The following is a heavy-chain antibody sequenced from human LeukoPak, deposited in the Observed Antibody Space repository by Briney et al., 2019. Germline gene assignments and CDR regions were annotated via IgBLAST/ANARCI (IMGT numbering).Heavy chain of an antibody. V-gene: IGHV4-39*01. Sequence: SETLSLTCTVSGGSISSSRYYWGWIRQPPGTGLEWIVSIYYSGSTYYNPSLKTRFPLSVETAKNHFSLKLRSVSPAHSLVYYCARHSLTDSGSYYSGSCFDPWGQGTLVTVSS. CDR3: ARHSLTDSGSYYSGSCFDP. CDR1: GGSISSSRYY. D-gene: IGHD3-10*01. CDR2: IYYSGST. J-gene: IGHJ5*02.